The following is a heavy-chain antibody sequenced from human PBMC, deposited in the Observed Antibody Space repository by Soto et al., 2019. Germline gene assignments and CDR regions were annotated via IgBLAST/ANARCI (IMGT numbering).Heavy chain of an antibody. CDR1: WNTLNGYY. Sequence: ASGKGSLKGSWNTLNGYYMHLGGQAPGQGAEWMGWINPNSGGTNYAQKFQGWVTMTRDTSISTAYMELSRLRSDDMAVYYCARGSYGSGSYGYYYYMDVWGKGTTVTVSS. D-gene: IGHD3-10*01. J-gene: IGHJ6*03. CDR2: INPNSGGT. V-gene: IGHV1-2*04. CDR3: ARGSYGSGSYGYYYYMDV.